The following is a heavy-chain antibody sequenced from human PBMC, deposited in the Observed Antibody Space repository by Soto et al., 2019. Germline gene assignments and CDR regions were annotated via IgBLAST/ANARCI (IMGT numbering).Heavy chain of an antibody. Sequence: QVKLVQSGAEVKEPGSSVNVSCKTSGGTFGNTAVTWVRQVPGQGLEWIGGIVPLFGTANYAQKFRGRVMITADESTSTANMDLSSLRSDDTAIYYCARDGDPGYSFWSGPLGGGRFDPWGQGTLVTVSS. CDR2: IVPLFGTA. CDR3: ARDGDPGYSFWSGPLGGGRFDP. V-gene: IGHV1-69*12. J-gene: IGHJ5*02. D-gene: IGHD3-3*01. CDR1: GGTFGNTA.